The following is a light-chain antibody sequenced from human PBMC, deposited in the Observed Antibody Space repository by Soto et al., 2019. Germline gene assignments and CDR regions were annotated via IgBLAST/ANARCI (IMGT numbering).Light chain of an antibody. CDR2: QDT. V-gene: IGLV3-1*01. CDR1: NLGDKY. J-gene: IGLJ1*01. CDR3: QAWDTSTAV. Sequence: SYELTQPPSVSVSPGQTASITCSGDNLGDKYVSWYQQMAGQSPVLVIYQDTKRPSGIPERFSGSNSGNTATLTISGTQAMDEADYYCQAWDTSTAVFGTGTKLTDL.